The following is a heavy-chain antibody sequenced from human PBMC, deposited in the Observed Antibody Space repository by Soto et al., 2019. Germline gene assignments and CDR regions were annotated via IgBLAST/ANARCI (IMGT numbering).Heavy chain of an antibody. J-gene: IGHJ4*02. Sequence: GGSLRLSCTASGFIFSDYAMHWVRQAPGKGLEWVTLVSNDGTNKYYADSVKGRISISRDYSKNTLYLQMYSLRPEDTAVYYCAAAFLAAEIDYWGQGTLVTVSS. D-gene: IGHD3-3*01. CDR1: GFIFSDYA. CDR3: AAAFLAAEIDY. V-gene: IGHV3-30-3*01. CDR2: VSNDGTNK.